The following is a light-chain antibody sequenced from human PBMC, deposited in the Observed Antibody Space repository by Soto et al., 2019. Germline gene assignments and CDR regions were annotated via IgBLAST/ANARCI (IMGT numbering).Light chain of an antibody. V-gene: IGKV1-5*01. J-gene: IGKJ4*01. Sequence: DIQMTQSPSTLSASVGDRVTIACRSSQSISILLAWYQQRPGEADQLLYDAANSLRRGLSTSCGGGGAREDATTIISCLQSEDSANYYHQQYYSYPLTFGGGTKVDIK. CDR2: AAN. CDR1: QSISIL. CDR3: QQYYSYPLT.